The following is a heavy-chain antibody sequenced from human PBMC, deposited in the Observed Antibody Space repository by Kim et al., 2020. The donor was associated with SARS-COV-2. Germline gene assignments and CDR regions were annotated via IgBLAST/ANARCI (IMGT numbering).Heavy chain of an antibody. CDR1: GGSISSSSYY. V-gene: IGHV4-39*01. Sequence: SETLSLTCTVSGGSISSSSYYWGWIRQPPGKGLEWIVSIYYSGSTYYNPSLKSRVTISVDTSKNQFSLKLSSVTAADTAVYYCARLRRDGYNFAYWGQGTLVTVSS. CDR3: ARLRRDGYNFAY. D-gene: IGHD5-12*01. CDR2: IYYSGST. J-gene: IGHJ4*02.